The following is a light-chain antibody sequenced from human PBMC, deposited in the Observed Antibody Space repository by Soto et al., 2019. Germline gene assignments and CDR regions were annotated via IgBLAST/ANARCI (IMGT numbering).Light chain of an antibody. CDR3: AAWDDSLNGFYV. Sequence: QSVLTQPPSVSEAPRQRVTISCSGSSSNIGNNAVNWYQQLPGKAPKLLIYYDDLLPSGVSDRFSGSKSGTSASLAIIGLQSEDEADYYCAAWDDSLNGFYVFGTGTKVT. V-gene: IGLV1-36*01. CDR1: SSNIGNNA. CDR2: YDD. J-gene: IGLJ1*01.